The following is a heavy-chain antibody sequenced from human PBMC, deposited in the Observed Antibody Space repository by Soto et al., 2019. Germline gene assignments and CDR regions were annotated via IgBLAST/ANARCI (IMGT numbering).Heavy chain of an antibody. CDR3: ASAYYYGLGRGRSMDV. Sequence: QVQLQESGPGLVKPSETLSLTCTVSGDSVSSSAYYWTWIRQPPGKGLEWIGYIYGTGSTNYNPVLDSRFPISLDPPKNQLSLKLGSATAADTAVYYCASAYYYGLGRGRSMDVWGQGPTVTVSS. CDR1: GDSVSSSAYY. CDR2: IYGTGST. J-gene: IGHJ6*02. V-gene: IGHV4-61*08. D-gene: IGHD3-10*01.